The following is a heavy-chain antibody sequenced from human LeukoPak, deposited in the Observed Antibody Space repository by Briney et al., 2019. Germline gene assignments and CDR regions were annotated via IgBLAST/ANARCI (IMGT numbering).Heavy chain of an antibody. V-gene: IGHV1-46*01. D-gene: IGHD3-10*01. CDR2: INPSGGST. CDR3: ARVAGTYYNGYFDY. CDR1: GYTFSTYY. J-gene: IGHJ4*02. Sequence: ASVKVSCKASGYTFSTYYMHWVRQAPGQGLEWMGIINPSGGSTTYAQKFQGRVTMSTDTSTSTVYMELRSLRSEDTAVYYRARVAGTYYNGYFDYWGQGTLVTVSS.